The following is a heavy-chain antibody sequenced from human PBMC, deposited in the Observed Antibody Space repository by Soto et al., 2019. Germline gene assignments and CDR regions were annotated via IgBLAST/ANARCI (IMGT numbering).Heavy chain of an antibody. CDR3: AKGVPGIAVAGTGYFQH. CDR1: GFTFSDSA. D-gene: IGHD6-19*01. Sequence: GGSLRLSCAAFGFTFSDSAMHWVRQAPGKGLEWVSGISGSGDSTYYADSVKGRFTISRDNSKNTLYLQMNSLRAEDTAVYYCAKGVPGIAVAGTGYFQHWGQGTLVTVSS. V-gene: IGHV3-23*01. J-gene: IGHJ1*01. CDR2: ISGSGDST.